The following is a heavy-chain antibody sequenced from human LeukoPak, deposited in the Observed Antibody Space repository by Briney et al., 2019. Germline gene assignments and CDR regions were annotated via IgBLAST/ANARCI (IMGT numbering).Heavy chain of an antibody. CDR1: GGSISSYY. CDR3: ARGDSSSWYEYYYYGMDV. D-gene: IGHD6-13*01. V-gene: IGHV4-59*01. Sequence: PSETLSLTCTVSGGSISSYYWRWIRQPPGKGLEWIGYIYYSGSTNYNPSLKSRVTISVDTSKNQFSLKLSSVTAADTAVYYCARGDSSSWYEYYYYGMDVWGQGTTVTVSS. J-gene: IGHJ6*02. CDR2: IYYSGST.